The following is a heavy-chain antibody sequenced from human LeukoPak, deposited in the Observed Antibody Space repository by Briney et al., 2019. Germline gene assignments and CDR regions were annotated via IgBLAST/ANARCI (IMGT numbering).Heavy chain of an antibody. CDR1: GYTFTSYG. CDR3: ARDQREISLIVVVTPGLDS. V-gene: IGHV1-18*01. Sequence: GASVKVSCKASGYTFTSYGISWVRQAPGQGLEWMGWISAYNGNTNYAQKLQGRVTMTTDTSASTAYMELGSLRSDDTAVYYCARDQREISLIVVVTPGLDSWGQGTLVTVSS. CDR2: ISAYNGNT. D-gene: IGHD3-22*01. J-gene: IGHJ4*02.